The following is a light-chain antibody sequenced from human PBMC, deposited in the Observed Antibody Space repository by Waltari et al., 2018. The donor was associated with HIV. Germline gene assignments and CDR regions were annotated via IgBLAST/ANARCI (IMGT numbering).Light chain of an antibody. CDR2: EVS. CDR3: CSYAGSGDV. V-gene: IGLV2-23*02. Sequence: QSALTQPAHVSGSPGQSITLSGTGTSSDVGRYNLVSWYQQHPGKAPKLMIYEVSKRPSGVSNRFSGSKSGNTASLTIAGLQAEDEADYYCCSYAGSGDVFGTGTKVTVL. CDR1: SSDVGRYNL. J-gene: IGLJ1*01.